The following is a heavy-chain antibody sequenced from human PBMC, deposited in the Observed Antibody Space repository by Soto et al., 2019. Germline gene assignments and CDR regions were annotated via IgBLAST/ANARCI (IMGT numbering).Heavy chain of an antibody. CDR2: IYYSGST. V-gene: IGHV4-59*01. D-gene: IGHD4-17*01. J-gene: IGHJ4*02. CDR1: GGSISSYY. Sequence: PSETLSLTCTVSGGSISSYYWSWIRQPPGKGLEWIGYIYYSGSTNYNPSLKSRVTISVDTSKNQFSLKLSSVTAADTAVYYWARDYGDYFDYWGQGTLVTVSS. CDR3: ARDYGDYFDY.